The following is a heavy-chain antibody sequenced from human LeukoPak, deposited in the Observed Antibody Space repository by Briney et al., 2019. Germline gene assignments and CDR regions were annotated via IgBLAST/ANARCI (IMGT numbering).Heavy chain of an antibody. CDR3: ARGLGSGSYYGA. CDR2: INPSGGSS. D-gene: IGHD3-10*01. Sequence: ASVKVSCKASGYTFTSYYMHWVRQAPGQGLEWMGIINPSGGSSTHSQKFQGRVTMTRDTSTSTVYMELSSLRSEDTAVYYCARGLGSGSYYGAWGQGTLVTVSS. J-gene: IGHJ5*02. CDR1: GYTFTSYY. V-gene: IGHV1-46*01.